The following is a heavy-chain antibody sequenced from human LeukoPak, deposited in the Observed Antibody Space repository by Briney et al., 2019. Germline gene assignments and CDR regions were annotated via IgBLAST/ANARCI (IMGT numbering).Heavy chain of an antibody. J-gene: IGHJ4*02. CDR2: IYYSGST. Sequence: SETLSLTCTVSGGSISSSSYYWGWIRQPPGKGLEWIGSIYYSGSTYYNPSLKSRVTISVDTSKNQFSLKLSSVTAADTAVYYCARLGFSLAAAGSVWGQGTLVTVSS. CDR3: ARLGFSLAAAGSV. V-gene: IGHV4-39*07. CDR1: GGSISSSSYY. D-gene: IGHD6-13*01.